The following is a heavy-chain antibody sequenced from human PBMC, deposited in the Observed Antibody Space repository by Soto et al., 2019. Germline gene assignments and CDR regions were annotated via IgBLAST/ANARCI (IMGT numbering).Heavy chain of an antibody. Sequence: VKVSCKASGYTFTSYAMHWVRQAPGQRLEWMGWINAGNGNTKYSQKFQGRVTMTEDTSTDTAYMELSSLRSEDTAVYYCATQEGSYDSSGYYGYWGQGTLVTVSS. D-gene: IGHD3-22*01. V-gene: IGHV1-3*01. CDR2: INAGNGNT. CDR1: GYTFTSYA. J-gene: IGHJ4*02. CDR3: ATQEGSYDSSGYYGY.